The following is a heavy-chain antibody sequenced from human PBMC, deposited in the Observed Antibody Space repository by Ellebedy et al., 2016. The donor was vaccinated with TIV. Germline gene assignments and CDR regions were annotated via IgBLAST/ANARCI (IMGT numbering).Heavy chain of an antibody. J-gene: IGHJ4*02. CDR3: ARGQGRRKATDY. CDR2: INHSGST. V-gene: IGHV4-34*01. D-gene: IGHD5-12*01. Sequence: SETLSLXXAVYVESFSGFYWNWIRQPPGNGLEWIGEINHSGSTNYNPSLKSRVTISVDTSKNQFSLKLRSVTAADTAVYYCARGQGRRKATDYWGQGTLVTVSS. CDR1: VESFSGFY.